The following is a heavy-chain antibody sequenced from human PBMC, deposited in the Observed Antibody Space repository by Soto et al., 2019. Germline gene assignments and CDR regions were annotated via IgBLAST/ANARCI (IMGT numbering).Heavy chain of an antibody. CDR1: GFTFSSYG. J-gene: IGHJ6*02. Sequence: PGGSLRLSCAASGFTFSSYGMHWVRQAPGKGLEWVAVISYDGSNKYYADSVKGRFTISRDNSKNTLYLQMNSLRAEDTAVYYCAKEGAYCSSTSCSWYYYYYGMDVWGQGTTVTVSS. V-gene: IGHV3-30*18. CDR3: AKEGAYCSSTSCSWYYYYYGMDV. D-gene: IGHD2-2*01. CDR2: ISYDGSNK.